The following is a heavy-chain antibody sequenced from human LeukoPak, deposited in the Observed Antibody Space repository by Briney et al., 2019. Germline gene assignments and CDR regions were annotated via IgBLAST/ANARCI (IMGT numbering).Heavy chain of an antibody. Sequence: PGGSLRLSCAASGFTFSSYWMHWVRQAPGKGLVWVTRISADGRFTLYADSVKGRFTISRDNAKNTLYLQMDSLRAEDTAVYYCATANSGPDIWGQGTTVIASS. CDR1: GFTFSSYW. CDR2: ISADGRFT. V-gene: IGHV3-74*01. D-gene: IGHD1-1*01. J-gene: IGHJ3*02. CDR3: ATANSGPDI.